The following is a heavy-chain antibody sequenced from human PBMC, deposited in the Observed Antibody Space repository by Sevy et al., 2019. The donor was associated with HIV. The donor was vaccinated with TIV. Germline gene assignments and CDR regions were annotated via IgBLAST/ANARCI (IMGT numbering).Heavy chain of an antibody. CDR2: ISAYNGNT. V-gene: IGHV1-18*01. Sequence: ASVKVSCKASGYTFTSYGISWVRQAPGQGLEWMGWISAYNGNTNYAQTLQGRVTMTTDTSTSTAYMELRSLRSDDTAVYYCARVYCSGGSCHWYYGMDVWGQGTTVTVS. D-gene: IGHD2-15*01. CDR1: GYTFTSYG. J-gene: IGHJ6*02. CDR3: ARVYCSGGSCHWYYGMDV.